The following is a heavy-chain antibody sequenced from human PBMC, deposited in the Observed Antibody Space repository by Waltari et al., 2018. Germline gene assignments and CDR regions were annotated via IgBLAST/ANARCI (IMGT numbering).Heavy chain of an antibody. CDR2: VSASGGAT. J-gene: IGHJ4*02. CDR1: GFPFSNYA. V-gene: IGHV3-23*01. Sequence: EVQLLESGGALVQPGGSLRLSCAASGFPFSNYAMNWVRQAPGKWVEWGSGVSASGGATYSTVAVKGRCTVSRDNAKNTLYLQMNSLRVEDTAFYYCTKGIDHWGQGTLVTVSS. CDR3: TKGIDH.